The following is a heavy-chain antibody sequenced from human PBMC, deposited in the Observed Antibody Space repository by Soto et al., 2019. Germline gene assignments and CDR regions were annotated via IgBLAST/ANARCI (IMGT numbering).Heavy chain of an antibody. CDR1: GYTFTSYD. V-gene: IGHV1-8*01. CDR2: MNPNSANT. CDR3: AREGVRGMDV. D-gene: IGHD3-16*01. J-gene: IGHJ6*02. Sequence: QVQLVQSGAEVKKPGASVKVSCKASGYTFTSYDINWVRQATGQGLEWMGWMNPNSANTGYAQKFQXXXXMXXXXXXXXXXXXLSSLRSEDTAVYYCAREGVRGMDVWGQGTTVTVSS.